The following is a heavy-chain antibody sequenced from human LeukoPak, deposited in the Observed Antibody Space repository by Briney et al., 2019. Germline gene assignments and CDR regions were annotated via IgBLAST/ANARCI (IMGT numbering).Heavy chain of an antibody. Sequence: SSETLSFTCTVSGGSISSYYWSWIRQPPGKGLEWIGYIYYSGSTNYNPSLKSRVTISVDTSKNQFSLKLSSVTAADTAVYYCARGFANAFDIWGQGTMVTVSS. J-gene: IGHJ3*02. CDR2: IYYSGST. CDR3: ARGFANAFDI. CDR1: GGSISSYY. V-gene: IGHV4-59*01.